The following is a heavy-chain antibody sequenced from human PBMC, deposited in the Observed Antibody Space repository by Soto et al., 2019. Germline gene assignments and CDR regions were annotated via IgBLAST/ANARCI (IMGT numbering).Heavy chain of an antibody. CDR1: GFSLTTTTVG. CDR2: IYSNDDK. D-gene: IGHD3-10*01. J-gene: IGHJ4*02. V-gene: IGHV2-5*01. CDR3: AHKNVYSYGSYYFDY. Sequence: QITLKESGPTLVKPTQTLTLTCTFSGFSLTTTTVGVGWVRQPPGKALEWLALIYSNDDKRYSPSLKNRLTMPKDTPKNQVVLTMTDMDPVDTATYYCAHKNVYSYGSYYFDYWGQGTLVTVSS.